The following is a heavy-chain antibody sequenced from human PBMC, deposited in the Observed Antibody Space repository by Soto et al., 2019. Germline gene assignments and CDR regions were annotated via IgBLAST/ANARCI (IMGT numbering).Heavy chain of an antibody. J-gene: IGHJ6*02. D-gene: IGHD2-2*01. CDR2: IIPLFGTA. CDR3: ARLGTKAMDV. CDR1: GGTFDAYT. Sequence: QVQLVQSGAEVRKPGSSVRVSCKASGGTFDAYTITWVRQAPGQGLEWMGGIIPLFGTANYAQKFQGRVTITADESTTTAHMALRSLRSEDTAVYFCARLGTKAMDVWGQGTTVTISS. V-gene: IGHV1-69*01.